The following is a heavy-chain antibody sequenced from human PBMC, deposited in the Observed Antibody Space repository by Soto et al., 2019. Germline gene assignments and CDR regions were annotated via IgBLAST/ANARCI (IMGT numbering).Heavy chain of an antibody. CDR2: IIPIFGTA. CDR1: GGTFSSYA. D-gene: IGHD3-22*01. V-gene: IGHV1-69*13. CDR3: AGGGSIVVATRRLMDV. Sequence: SVKVSCKASGGTFSSYAISWVRQAPGQGLEWMGGIIPIFGTANYAQKFQGRVTITADESTSTAYMELSSLRSEDTAVYYCAGGGSIVVATRRLMDVWGKGTTVTVSS. J-gene: IGHJ6*03.